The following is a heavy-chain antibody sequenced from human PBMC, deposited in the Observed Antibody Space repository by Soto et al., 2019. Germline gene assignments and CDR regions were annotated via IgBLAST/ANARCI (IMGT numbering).Heavy chain of an antibody. J-gene: IGHJ4*02. CDR3: ATSQKGYNWNYFDH. CDR2: VFYTGFT. D-gene: IGHD1-20*01. CDR1: GASISGSYYY. Sequence: PSETLSLTCAVSGASISGSYYYWARLRQSPGQGREWIGSVFYTGFTSYNPSLESRVSVSVDTSKSKFSLKLSAVTAADTAVYYCATSQKGYNWNYFDHWGQGALVTVSS. V-gene: IGHV4-39*01.